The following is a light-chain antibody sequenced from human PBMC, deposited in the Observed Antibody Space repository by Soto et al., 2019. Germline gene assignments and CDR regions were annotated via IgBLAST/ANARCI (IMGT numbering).Light chain of an antibody. Sequence: DFQMTQSPPSVSASVGDRVTITCRASQGISSWLAWYQQKPGKAHKLLIYAAYNLQSGVPSRFSSSRSGTDFTLPISSVQTEDFATYYCQQANSFHHTFGQGTKLEIK. V-gene: IGKV1-12*01. CDR3: QQANSFHHT. CDR2: AAY. J-gene: IGKJ2*01. CDR1: QGISSW.